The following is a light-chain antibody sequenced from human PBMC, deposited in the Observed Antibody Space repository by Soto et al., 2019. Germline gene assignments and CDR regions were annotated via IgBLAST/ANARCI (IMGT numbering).Light chain of an antibody. CDR2: DAS. Sequence: EIVMTQSPATLSVSPGERVTLSCGASQTVGSNLAWFQQKPGQAPRLLIYDASTGATGIPARFSGSGSGTEFTLTISSLQSEDLAVYYCQQYNNWPRTFGQGTKLEI. V-gene: IGKV3-15*01. J-gene: IGKJ1*01. CDR1: QTVGSN. CDR3: QQYNNWPRT.